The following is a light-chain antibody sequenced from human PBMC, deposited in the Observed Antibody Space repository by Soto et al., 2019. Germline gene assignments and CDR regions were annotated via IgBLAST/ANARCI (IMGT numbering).Light chain of an antibody. CDR1: ESVRTS. J-gene: IGKJ1*01. Sequence: EVALTQSPATLSASPCERATLSCRATESVRTSIAWYQQKPGRSPSLLIFGASNRATGIPDMFSGSGSGTDFTLSISRLEPEDFAVYYCQQYGRLGTFGQGTKVDI. CDR2: GAS. V-gene: IGKV3-20*01. CDR3: QQYGRLGT.